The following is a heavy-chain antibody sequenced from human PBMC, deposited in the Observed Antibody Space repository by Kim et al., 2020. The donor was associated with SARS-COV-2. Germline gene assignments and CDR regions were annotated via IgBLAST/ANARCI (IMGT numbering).Heavy chain of an antibody. V-gene: IGHV4-34*01. D-gene: IGHD5-12*01. Sequence: SETLSLTCAVYGGSFSGYYWSWIRQPPGKGLEWIGEINHSGSTNYNPSLKSRVTISVDTSKNQFSLKLSSVTAADTAVYYCASDPNSGYALDWGQGTLVTVSS. CDR2: INHSGST. CDR1: GGSFSGYY. CDR3: ASDPNSGYALD. J-gene: IGHJ4*02.